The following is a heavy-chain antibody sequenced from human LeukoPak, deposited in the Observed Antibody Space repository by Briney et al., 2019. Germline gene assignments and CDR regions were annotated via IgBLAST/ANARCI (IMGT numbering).Heavy chain of an antibody. CDR2: ISGSGGST. Sequence: QPGGSLRLSCAASGFTFSINAMSWVRQAPGKGLEWVSTISGSGGSTHYADSVKGRFTISRDNSRNTLYLQMNSLRAEDTAVYYCANGYSSGWFYFDYWGQGTLVTVSS. CDR3: ANGYSSGWFYFDY. V-gene: IGHV3-23*01. D-gene: IGHD6-19*01. CDR1: GFTFSINA. J-gene: IGHJ4*02.